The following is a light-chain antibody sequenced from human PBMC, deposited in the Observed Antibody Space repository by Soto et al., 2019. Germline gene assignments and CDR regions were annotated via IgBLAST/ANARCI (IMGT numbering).Light chain of an antibody. J-gene: IGLJ2*01. CDR3: CSYAGSYILL. CDR1: SSGVGTYNY. V-gene: IGLV2-11*01. Sequence: QSAVTQPRSVSGSPKQSVTISCTGTSSGVGTYNYVSWFQQHPGKAPKLMISDVSKRPSGVPDRFSGSKSGNTASLTISGLQPEDEADYYCCSYAGSYILLFGGGTKLTVL. CDR2: DVS.